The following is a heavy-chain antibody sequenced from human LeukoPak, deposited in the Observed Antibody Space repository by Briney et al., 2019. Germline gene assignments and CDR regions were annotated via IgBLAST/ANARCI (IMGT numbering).Heavy chain of an antibody. CDR1: GFTFSSYG. CDR3: AREGGTKAGYMDV. CDR2: ISGSGGST. D-gene: IGHD2-8*01. V-gene: IGHV3-23*01. Sequence: QTGGSLRLSCAASGFTFSSYGMSWVRQAPEKGLEWVSAISGSGGSTYFGHSVKGRFTISRDNSKNTMYLQMNSLRAEDTAVYYCAREGGTKAGYMDVWGKGTTVTVSS. J-gene: IGHJ6*03.